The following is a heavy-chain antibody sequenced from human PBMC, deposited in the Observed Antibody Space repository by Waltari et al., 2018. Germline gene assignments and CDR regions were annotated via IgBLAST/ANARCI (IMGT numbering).Heavy chain of an antibody. CDR3: ARNGVGATRNWFDP. CDR2: IYTSGST. V-gene: IGHV4-4*09. Sequence: QVQLQESGPGLVKPSETLSLTCPVSGGSIRSYYWSWIRQPPGKGLEWIGYIYTSGSTNYNPSLKSRVTISVDTSKNQFSLKLSSVTAADTAVYYCARNGVGATRNWFDPWGQGTLVTVSS. D-gene: IGHD1-26*01. J-gene: IGHJ5*02. CDR1: GGSIRSYY.